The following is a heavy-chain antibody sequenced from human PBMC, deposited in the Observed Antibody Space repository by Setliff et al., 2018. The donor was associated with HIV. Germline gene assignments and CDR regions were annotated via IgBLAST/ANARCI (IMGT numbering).Heavy chain of an antibody. V-gene: IGHV1-2*02. J-gene: IGHJ6*03. CDR3: ARGGGGPGDYYYYYMDV. D-gene: IGHD3-16*01. Sequence: ASVKVSCKASGYTFTDDYMHWVRQAPGQGLEWMGWINPKSGGTNSALKFQGRVTMTRDTSISTAYMELSRLRSDDTAGYYCARGGGGPGDYYYYYMDVGAKRDHGHRLL. CDR2: INPKSGGT. CDR1: GYTFTDDY.